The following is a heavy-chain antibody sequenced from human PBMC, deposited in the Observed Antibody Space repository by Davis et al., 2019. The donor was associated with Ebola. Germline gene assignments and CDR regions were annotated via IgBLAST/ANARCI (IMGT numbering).Heavy chain of an antibody. CDR2: INPSGGST. D-gene: IGHD6-13*01. J-gene: IGHJ6*02. Sequence: ASVKVSCKASGYTFTSYYMHWVRQAPGQGLEWMGIINPSGGSTSYAQKFQGRVTMTRDTSTSTVYMELNSLRAEDTAVYYCARLAAAVRYYYYYGMDVWGQGTTVTVSS. CDR3: ARLAAAVRYYYYYGMDV. CDR1: GYTFTSYY. V-gene: IGHV1-46*01.